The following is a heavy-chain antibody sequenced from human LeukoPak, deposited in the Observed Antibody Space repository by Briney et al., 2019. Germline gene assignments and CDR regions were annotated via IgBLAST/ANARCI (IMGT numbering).Heavy chain of an antibody. D-gene: IGHD6-6*01. Sequence: ASVKVSCKASGYTFTSYDINWVRQAPGQGLEWMGWMNPNSGNTNYAQKLQGRVTMTTDTSTSTAYMELRSLRSDDTAVYYCARTWGSSSVWFDPWGQGTLVTVSS. V-gene: IGHV1-18*01. CDR2: MNPNSGNT. CDR1: GYTFTSYD. CDR3: ARTWGSSSVWFDP. J-gene: IGHJ5*02.